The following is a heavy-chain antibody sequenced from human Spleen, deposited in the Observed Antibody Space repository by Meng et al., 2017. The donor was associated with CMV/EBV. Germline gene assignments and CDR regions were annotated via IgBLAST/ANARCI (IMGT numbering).Heavy chain of an antibody. J-gene: IGHJ6*02. D-gene: IGHD2-2*01. Sequence: GGSLRLSCAASGFTFSSYAMHWVRQAPGKGLEWVAVISYDGSNKYYADSVKGRFTISRDNSKNTLYLQMNGLRAEDTAVYYCARTLCSSTSCYYYYGMDVWGQGTTVTVSS. CDR3: ARTLCSSTSCYYYYGMDV. CDR1: GFTFSSYA. V-gene: IGHV3-30-3*01. CDR2: ISYDGSNK.